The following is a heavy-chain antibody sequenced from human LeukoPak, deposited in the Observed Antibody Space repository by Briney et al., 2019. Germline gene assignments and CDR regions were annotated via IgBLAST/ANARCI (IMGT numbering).Heavy chain of an antibody. CDR1: GFTFSDYY. Sequence: GGSLRLSCAASGFTFSDYYMSWIRQAPGKGLEWVSYISSSGSTIYYADSVKGRFTISRDNAKNSLYLQMNSLRAEDTAVYYCARDSRSGSYRRRHYYYYYGMDVWGQGTTVTVSS. CDR2: ISSSGSTI. V-gene: IGHV3-11*01. D-gene: IGHD3-10*01. J-gene: IGHJ6*02. CDR3: ARDSRSGSYRRRHYYYYYGMDV.